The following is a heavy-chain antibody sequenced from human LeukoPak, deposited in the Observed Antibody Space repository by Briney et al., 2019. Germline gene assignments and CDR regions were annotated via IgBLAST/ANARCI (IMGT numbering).Heavy chain of an antibody. D-gene: IGHD5-24*01. J-gene: IGHJ4*02. V-gene: IGHV3-73*01. CDR3: TSLATIQKGDY. CDR1: GFTFSGSA. CDR2: IRSKANSYAT. Sequence: PGGSLRLSCAASGFTFSGSAMHWVRQASGKGLVWVGRIRSKANSYATAYAASVKGRFTISRDDSKNTAYLQMNSLKTEDTAVYYCTSLATIQKGDYWGQGTLVTVSS.